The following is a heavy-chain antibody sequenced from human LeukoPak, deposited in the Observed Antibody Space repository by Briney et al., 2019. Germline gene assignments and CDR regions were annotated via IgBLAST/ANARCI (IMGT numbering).Heavy chain of an antibody. J-gene: IGHJ4*02. CDR2: IKQDGSEK. CDR3: ASPVVAATGSDY. CDR1: GFTFSSYW. Sequence: PGGALRLSCTASGFTFSSYWMSWVRQAPGKGLEWVANIKQDGSEKYYVDSVKGRFTISRDNAKNSLYLQMNSPRAEDTAVYYCASPVVAATGSDYWGQGTLVTVSS. D-gene: IGHD2-15*01. V-gene: IGHV3-7*01.